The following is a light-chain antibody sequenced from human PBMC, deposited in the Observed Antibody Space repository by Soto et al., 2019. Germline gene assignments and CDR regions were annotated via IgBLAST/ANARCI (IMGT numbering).Light chain of an antibody. CDR1: QSISSNY. CDR2: GAS. J-gene: IGKJ1*01. Sequence: NVLTQSPGTLSLSPGEGATLSCRASQSISSNYLAWYHQKPGQAPRLLIYGASSRATDIPDRFRGSGSGRDFVLNISRLEPEDFGMYYCQQYSSSPRTFGQGPKVEIK. CDR3: QQYSSSPRT. V-gene: IGKV3-20*01.